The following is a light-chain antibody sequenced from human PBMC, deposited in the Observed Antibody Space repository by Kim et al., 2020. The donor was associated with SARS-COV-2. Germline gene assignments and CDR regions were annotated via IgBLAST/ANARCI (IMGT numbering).Light chain of an antibody. V-gene: IGKV3-11*01. CDR3: QQRSNWPLT. J-gene: IGKJ4*01. CDR2: DAS. CDR1: RSVSSS. Sequence: SSPGERATISCRASRSVSSSLAWYQQKPGQAPRLLIYDASNRATGIPARFSGSGSGTDFTLTISSLEPEDFAVYYCQQRSNWPLTFGGGTKVDIK.